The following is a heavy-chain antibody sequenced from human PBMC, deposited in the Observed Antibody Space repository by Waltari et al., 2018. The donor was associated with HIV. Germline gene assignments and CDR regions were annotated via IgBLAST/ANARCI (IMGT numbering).Heavy chain of an antibody. D-gene: IGHD3-16*02. Sequence: EVQLVESGGGLVKPGGSLRLSCADPGSHFSTSKMNLFRQAPGKGLEWFSSISSVGSYIYYPDSFKGRFTISRDNAKNSLYLQMNSLRAEDTAVYYCAGGGYDYAWGTYRPFDYWGQGTLVTVSS. J-gene: IGHJ4*02. CDR1: GSHFSTSK. CDR2: ISSVGSYI. V-gene: IGHV3-21*03. CDR3: AGGGYDYAWGTYRPFDY.